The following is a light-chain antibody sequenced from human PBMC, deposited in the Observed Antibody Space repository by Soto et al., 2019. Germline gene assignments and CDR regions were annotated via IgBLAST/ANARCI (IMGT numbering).Light chain of an antibody. CDR2: GAS. J-gene: IGKJ1*01. CDR1: QSVSSTY. CDR3: QQYGSPPGG. Sequence: EIVLTQSPGTLSLSPGERATLSCRGSQSVSSTYLAWYQQKPGQAPRLLIYGASSRATGIPDRFSGSGSGTDFTLPISRLEPEDFAVYYCQQYGSPPGGFGQGTKVEIK. V-gene: IGKV3-20*01.